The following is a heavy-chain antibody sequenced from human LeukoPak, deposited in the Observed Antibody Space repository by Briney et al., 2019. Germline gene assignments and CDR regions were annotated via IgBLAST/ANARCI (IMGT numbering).Heavy chain of an antibody. CDR1: GYTFTNYG. Sequence: ASVKVSCKASGYTFTNYGISWVRQAPGQGLEWMGWIRVYNGHTNYAQKFQGRVTLTTDTSTSTASMELRSLRSDDTAVYYCASLTYSYGADFYYYMDVWGKGTTVTVSS. CDR2: IRVYNGHT. J-gene: IGHJ6*03. CDR3: ASLTYSYGADFYYYMDV. V-gene: IGHV1-18*01. D-gene: IGHD5-18*01.